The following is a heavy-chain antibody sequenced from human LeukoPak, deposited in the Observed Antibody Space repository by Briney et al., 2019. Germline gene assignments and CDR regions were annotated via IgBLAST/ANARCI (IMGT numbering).Heavy chain of an antibody. CDR3: ARDRVSYYYDSSGYYPDY. J-gene: IGHJ4*02. CDR1: GFTFDDYA. Sequence: PGGSLRLSCAASGFTFDDYAMHWVRQAQGKGLEWVSLISGDGGSTYYADSVKGRFTISRDNSKNSLYLQMNSLRTEDTALYYCARDRVSYYYDSSGYYPDYWGQGTLVTVSS. V-gene: IGHV3-43*02. CDR2: ISGDGGST. D-gene: IGHD3-22*01.